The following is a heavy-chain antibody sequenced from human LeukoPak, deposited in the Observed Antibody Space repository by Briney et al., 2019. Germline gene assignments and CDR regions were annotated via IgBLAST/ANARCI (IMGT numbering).Heavy chain of an antibody. D-gene: IGHD3-10*01. CDR1: GYTLTELS. J-gene: IGHJ4*02. Sequence: ALVKVSCKVSGYTLTELSMHWVRQAPGKGLEWMGGFDPEDGETIYAQKFQGRVTMTEDTSTDTAYMELSSLRSEDTAVYYCATVSLGGSGSYYNTLHYWGQGTLVTVSS. V-gene: IGHV1-24*01. CDR3: ATVSLGGSGSYYNTLHY. CDR2: FDPEDGET.